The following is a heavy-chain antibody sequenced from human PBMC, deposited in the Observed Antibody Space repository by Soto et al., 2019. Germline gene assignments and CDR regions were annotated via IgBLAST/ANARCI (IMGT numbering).Heavy chain of an antibody. D-gene: IGHD3-10*01. V-gene: IGHV3-23*01. CDR2: ISSGGDTT. CDR3: AKGRGGSGSLTPRVDF. Sequence: EVQLLESGGGLVQPGGSLRLSCAASGFTFNNCAMTWVRQAPGKGLEWVSAISSGGDTTSYADSVKGRFTVSRDGSKNTLYLQMSSLRAEDTALYYCAKGRGGSGSLTPRVDFWGQGTLVTVSS. CDR1: GFTFNNCA. J-gene: IGHJ4*02.